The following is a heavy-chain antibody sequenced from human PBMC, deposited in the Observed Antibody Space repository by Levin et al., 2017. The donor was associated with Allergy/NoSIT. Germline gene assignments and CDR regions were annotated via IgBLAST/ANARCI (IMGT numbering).Heavy chain of an antibody. CDR1: GGSIHSGDYH. Sequence: SQTLSLPCSVSGGSIHSGDYHWSWIRQSPGKGLEWIGSIYYLGGTLYSPSLKSRLTMSLDTSKNQFSLQLRSVTAADTAFYYCARTRSIGGTDLWGQGTLVSVSS. CDR2: IYYLGGT. CDR3: ARTRSIGGTDL. V-gene: IGHV4-30-4*01. D-gene: IGHD1-1*01. J-gene: IGHJ5*02.